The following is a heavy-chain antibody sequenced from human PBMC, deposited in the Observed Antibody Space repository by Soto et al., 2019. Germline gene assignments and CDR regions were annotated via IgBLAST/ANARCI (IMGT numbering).Heavy chain of an antibody. CDR2: IVREGSEK. V-gene: IGHV3-33*01. CDR1: GFAFSNHG. D-gene: IGHD4-17*01. J-gene: IGHJ4*02. Sequence: QGQLVESGGGVVQPGRSLRLSCAASGFAFSNHGMHWVRQAPGKGLEWLAVIVREGSEKFYADSVKGQFTISRDNSKNTLYLEMSSLRAEDTAVYYCARDDDYDDNGLDLWGQGTLVTVSS. CDR3: ARDDDYDDNGLDL.